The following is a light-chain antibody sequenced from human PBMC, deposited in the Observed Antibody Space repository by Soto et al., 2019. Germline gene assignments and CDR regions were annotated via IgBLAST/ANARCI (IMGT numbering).Light chain of an antibody. CDR2: GAS. CDR3: QQVNSYPFT. Sequence: EIVLTQSPGTLSLSPGERATLSCRASQSVSSSYLAWYQQKPGQAPRLLIYGASSRATGIPDRFSGSGSGTDFTLTISRLEPEDFATYYCQQVNSYPFTFGPGTKVEFK. CDR1: QSVSSSY. J-gene: IGKJ3*01. V-gene: IGKV3-20*01.